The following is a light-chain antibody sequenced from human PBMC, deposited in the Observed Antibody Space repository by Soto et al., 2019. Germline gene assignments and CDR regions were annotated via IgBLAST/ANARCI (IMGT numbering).Light chain of an antibody. CDR1: QTFSSSS. CDR3: HQCGSSPT. V-gene: IGKV3-20*01. J-gene: IGKJ4*01. Sequence: ESVLTQSPGTLSLSPGERASLSCSASQTFSSSSLAWYQQKPGQAPRLLIYGASSRATGIPDRFSGSGYGTDFTLTITRLEAEDFAVYYCHQCGSSPTFGGGTKVEIK. CDR2: GAS.